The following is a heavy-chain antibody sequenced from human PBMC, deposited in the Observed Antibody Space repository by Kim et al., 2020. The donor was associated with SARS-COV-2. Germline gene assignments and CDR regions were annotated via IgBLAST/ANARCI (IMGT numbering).Heavy chain of an antibody. V-gene: IGHV3-23*01. D-gene: IGHD5-18*01. J-gene: IGHJ4*02. CDR3: AKDPLKYSYGYVDY. Sequence: DSVEGRFTISRDNSKNTLYLQMNSLRAEDTAVYYCAKDPLKYSYGYVDYWGQGTLVTVSS.